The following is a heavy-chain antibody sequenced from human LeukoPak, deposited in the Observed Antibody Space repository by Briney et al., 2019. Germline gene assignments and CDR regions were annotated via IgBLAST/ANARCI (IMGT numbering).Heavy chain of an antibody. CDR3: AKGLTYAAPFDY. V-gene: IGHV3-30-3*01. J-gene: IGHJ4*02. CDR1: GFTFSSYA. D-gene: IGHD3-16*01. CDR2: ISYDGSNK. Sequence: HSGRSLRLSCAASGFTFSSYAMHWVRQAPGKGLEWVAVISYDGSNKYYADSVKGRFTISRDNSKNTLYLQMNSLRAEDTAVYYCAKGLTYAAPFDYWGQGTLVTVSS.